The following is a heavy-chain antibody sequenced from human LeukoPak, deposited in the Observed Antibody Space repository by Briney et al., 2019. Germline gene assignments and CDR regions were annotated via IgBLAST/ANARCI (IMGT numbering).Heavy chain of an antibody. CDR2: FDPEDGEA. J-gene: IGHJ4*02. D-gene: IGHD1-26*01. CDR1: GYTLTELA. V-gene: IGHV1-24*01. CDR3: TTDSGSYGTYYLY. Sequence: ASVKVSGKLSGYTLTELAMYWVRQVPGKGLEWMGGFDPEDGEAIYAQKFQGRVTMTEDTSTDTAYMELSSLGSEDTAVYYCTTDSGSYGTYYLYWGQGTLVTVSS.